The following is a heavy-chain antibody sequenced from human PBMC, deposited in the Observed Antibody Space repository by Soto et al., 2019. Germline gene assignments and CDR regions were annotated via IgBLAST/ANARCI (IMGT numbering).Heavy chain of an antibody. CDR2: ISPYNGNT. D-gene: IGHD3-10*01. V-gene: IGHV1-18*01. Sequence: ASVRVSCKASGYTFTSYGISWVRQAPGQGLEWMGWISPYNGNTNYAQKLQGRVTMTTDTSTSTAYMDLRSLRSDDTAVYYCARGIGGWFGVAYYYGMDVWGQGTTVTVSS. CDR3: ARGIGGWFGVAYYYGMDV. CDR1: GYTFTSYG. J-gene: IGHJ6*02.